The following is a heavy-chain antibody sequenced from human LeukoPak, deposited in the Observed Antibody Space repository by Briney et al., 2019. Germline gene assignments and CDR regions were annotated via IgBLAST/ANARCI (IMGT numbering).Heavy chain of an antibody. V-gene: IGHV3-23*01. D-gene: IGHD3-22*01. CDR3: AKGPEDSTGYYYALGY. CDR1: GFTFSSYA. Sequence: GGSLRLSCAASGFTFSSYAMSWVRQAPGKGLEWVSTISGSGGSTYYADSVEGRFTISRDNSKNTLYLQMNSLRAEDTDVYYCAKGPEDSTGYYYALGYWGQGTLVTVSS. J-gene: IGHJ4*02. CDR2: ISGSGGST.